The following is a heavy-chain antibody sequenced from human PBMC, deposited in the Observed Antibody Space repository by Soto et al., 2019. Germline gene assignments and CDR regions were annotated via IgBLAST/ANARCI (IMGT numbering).Heavy chain of an antibody. V-gene: IGHV4-34*01. CDR2: INHSGST. J-gene: IGHJ4*02. Sequence: SETLSLTCAVYGGSFSGYYWSWIRQPPGKGLEWIGEINHSGSTNYNPSLKSRVTISVDTSKNQFSLKLSSVTAADTAVYYCARGSWYYYIWGSRRGFYFDYWGQGTLVTVSS. CDR3: ARGSWYYYIWGSRRGFYFDY. D-gene: IGHD3-16*01. CDR1: GGSFSGYY.